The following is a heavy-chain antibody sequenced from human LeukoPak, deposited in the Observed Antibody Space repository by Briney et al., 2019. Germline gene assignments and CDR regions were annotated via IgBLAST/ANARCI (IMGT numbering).Heavy chain of an antibody. Sequence: PGGSLRLSCAASGFTFSSYDMSWVRQAPGKGLEWVSAISGNGDSTYYVDSVKGRFTISRDNSKNTLYLQMNSLRAEDTAVYYCARDVDSGCFDYWGQGTLVTVSS. D-gene: IGHD6-19*01. CDR3: ARDVDSGCFDY. J-gene: IGHJ4*02. V-gene: IGHV3-23*01. CDR1: GFTFSSYD. CDR2: ISGNGDST.